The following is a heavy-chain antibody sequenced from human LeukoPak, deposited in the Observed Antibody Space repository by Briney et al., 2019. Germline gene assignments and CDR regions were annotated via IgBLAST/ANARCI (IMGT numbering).Heavy chain of an antibody. CDR3: AKTQLRNSAARKPAY. Sequence: GGSLRLSCAASGFTFSSYGMSWVRQAPGKGLEWVSSINSGGGTTYYADSVRGRFTISRDNPKNTVYLKMNSLRAEDRAIYYCAKTQLRNSAARKPAYWGRGTLVTVSS. CDR1: GFTFSSYG. V-gene: IGHV3-23*01. D-gene: IGHD1-14*01. CDR2: INSGGGTT. J-gene: IGHJ4*02.